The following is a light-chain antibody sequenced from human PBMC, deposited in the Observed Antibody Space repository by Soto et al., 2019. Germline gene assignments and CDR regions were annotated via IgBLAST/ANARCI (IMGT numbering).Light chain of an antibody. CDR1: QSVSSN. V-gene: IGKV3-15*01. J-gene: IGKJ1*01. CDR2: GAS. Sequence: EIVMTQSPATLSVSPGERVTLSCRASQSVSSNLAWYQQKPGQAPRLLIYGASTRATGIPARFSGGGSETEFTITISRLQSEDFVFYCCQQYHNWPPRTFGQGTKVEIK. CDR3: QQYHNWPPRT.